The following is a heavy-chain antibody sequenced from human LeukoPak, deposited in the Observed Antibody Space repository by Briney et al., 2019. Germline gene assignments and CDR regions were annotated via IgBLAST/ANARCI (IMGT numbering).Heavy chain of an antibody. CDR2: INHSGST. J-gene: IGHJ4*02. Sequence: SETLSLTCAVYGGSFSGYYWSWIRQPPGKGLEWIGEINHSGSTNYNPSLKSRVTMSVDTSKNQFSLSLNSVTAADTAVYYCARGRGWIAVAGPLLFDSWGQGTLVTVSS. CDR1: GGSFSGYY. CDR3: ARGRGWIAVAGPLLFDS. D-gene: IGHD6-19*01. V-gene: IGHV4-34*01.